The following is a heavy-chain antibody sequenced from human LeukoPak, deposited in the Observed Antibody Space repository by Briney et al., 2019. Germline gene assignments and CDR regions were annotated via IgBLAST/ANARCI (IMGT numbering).Heavy chain of an antibody. CDR3: ARQSIVVVVAASGSWFDP. J-gene: IGHJ5*02. V-gene: IGHV1-69*04. CDR2: IIPILGIA. CDR1: GGTFSSYA. Sequence: SVKVSCKASGGTFSSYAISWVRQAPGQGLEWMGRIIPILGIANYAQKFQGRVTITADKSTSTAYMELSSPRSEDTAVYYCARQSIVVVVAASGSWFDPWGQGTLVTVSS. D-gene: IGHD2-15*01.